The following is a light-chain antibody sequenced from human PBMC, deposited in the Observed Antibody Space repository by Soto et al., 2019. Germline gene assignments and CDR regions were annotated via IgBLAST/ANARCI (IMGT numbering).Light chain of an antibody. J-gene: IGLJ3*02. V-gene: IGLV3-1*01. CDR3: QAWDSSSVV. CDR2: QDY. Sequence: SYELSQPPSVSVSPGQTATITCSGDGLGNKFVCWYQHKPGQYPVLVIYQDYKRPAGIPERFSGSNSGNTATLTISGTQAMDEADYYCQAWDSSSVVFGGGTKLTVL. CDR1: GLGNKF.